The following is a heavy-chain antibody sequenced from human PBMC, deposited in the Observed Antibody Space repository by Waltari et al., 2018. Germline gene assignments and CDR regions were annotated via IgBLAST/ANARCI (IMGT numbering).Heavy chain of an antibody. CDR3: ARGGLGYCSSTSCPAPFDY. Sequence: EVQLVQSGAEVKKPGESLKISCKGSGYSFTSYWIGWVRQMPGKGLEWMGIIDPGDADTRDSPSFQGQVTISADKSISTAYLQWSSLKASDTAMYYCARGGLGYCSSTSCPAPFDYWGQGTLVTVSS. V-gene: IGHV5-51*01. J-gene: IGHJ4*02. CDR1: GYSFTSYW. D-gene: IGHD2-2*01. CDR2: IDPGDADT.